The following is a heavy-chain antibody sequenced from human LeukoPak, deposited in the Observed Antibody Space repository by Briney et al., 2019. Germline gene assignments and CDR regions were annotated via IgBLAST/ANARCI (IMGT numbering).Heavy chain of an antibody. V-gene: IGHV3-7*01. D-gene: IGHD1-26*01. CDR3: ARDGLRVGATSY. CDR1: GFTFSSYW. Sequence: PRRSLRLSCPASGFTFSSYWMSWVRQAPGKVLGWVANIKQDGSEKYYVDSVKGRFTISRDNAKNSLYLQMNSLRAEDTAVYYCARDGLRVGATSYWGQGTLVTVSS. J-gene: IGHJ4*02. CDR2: IKQDGSEK.